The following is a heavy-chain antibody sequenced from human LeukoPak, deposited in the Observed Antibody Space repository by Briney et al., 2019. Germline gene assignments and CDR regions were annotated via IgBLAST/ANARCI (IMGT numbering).Heavy chain of an antibody. Sequence: SETLSLTCTISGGSVSSNDYYWGWIRQPPGRGLEWIGTIHYSGSTYYKASLKSRVTISIDTSKKQFSLTLSSVTAADTAVYYCARIRSYYDSGYYPYYIDYWGQGILVTVSS. CDR1: GGSVSSNDYY. V-gene: IGHV4-39*07. J-gene: IGHJ4*02. D-gene: IGHD3-22*01. CDR3: ARIRSYYDSGYYPYYIDY. CDR2: IHYSGST.